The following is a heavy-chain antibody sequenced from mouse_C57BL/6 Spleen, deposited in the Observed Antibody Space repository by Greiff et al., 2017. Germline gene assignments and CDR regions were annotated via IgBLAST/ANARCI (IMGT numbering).Heavy chain of an antibody. D-gene: IGHD1-1*01. CDR3: ARSWGYGSSYGEYAMDY. CDR1: GYTFTDYY. J-gene: IGHJ4*01. Sequence: DVQLQESGPVLVKPGASVKMSCKASGYTFTDYYMNWVKQSHGKSLEWIGVINPYNGGTSYNQKFKGKATLTVDKSSSTAYMELNSLTSEDSAVYYCARSWGYGSSYGEYAMDYWGQGTSVTVSS. V-gene: IGHV1-19*01. CDR2: INPYNGGT.